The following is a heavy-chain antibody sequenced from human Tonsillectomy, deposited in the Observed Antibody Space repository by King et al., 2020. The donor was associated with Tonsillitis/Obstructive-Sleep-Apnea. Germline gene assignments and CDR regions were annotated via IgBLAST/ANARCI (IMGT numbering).Heavy chain of an antibody. J-gene: IGHJ2*01. V-gene: IGHV3-30*18. CDR3: AKGEGEWYFDL. CDR2: ISYDGSNK. D-gene: IGHD3-10*01. Sequence: VQLVESGGSVVQPGRSLRLSCAASGFTFSSYGMHWVRQAPGKGLEWVAVISYDGSNKYYADSVKGRFTISRDNSKNTLYLQMNSLRAEDTAVYYCAKGEGEWYFDLWGRGTLVTVSS. CDR1: GFTFSSYG.